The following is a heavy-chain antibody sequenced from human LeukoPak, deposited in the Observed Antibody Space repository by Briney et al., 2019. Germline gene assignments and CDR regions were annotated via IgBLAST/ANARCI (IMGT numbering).Heavy chain of an antibody. D-gene: IGHD3-10*01. Sequence: EASVKVSCKAFGYTFTSYGITWVRQAPGQGLEWMGWISGYNGDTNYAQKLQGRVTMTTDTSTNTACMELRSLRSDDTAVYYCARSGDGNWFETWGQGTLVTVSS. V-gene: IGHV1-18*01. CDR2: ISGYNGDT. CDR1: GYTFTSYG. CDR3: ARSGDGNWFET. J-gene: IGHJ5*02.